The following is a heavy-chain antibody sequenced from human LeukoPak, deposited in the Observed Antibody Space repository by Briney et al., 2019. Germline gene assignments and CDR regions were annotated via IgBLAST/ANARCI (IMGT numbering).Heavy chain of an antibody. J-gene: IGHJ4*02. CDR1: GGSISGYF. Sequence: SETLSLTCTVSGGSISGYFCTWLRQSAGAGLECIGRIHTSGTTYYNPSLRSRVSMSVDTSNNKFSLRLSSVTAADTAVYYCARDPAGQGRYFDYWGRGALVTVSS. D-gene: IGHD3-10*01. CDR2: IHTSGTT. CDR3: ARDPAGQGRYFDY. V-gene: IGHV4-4*07.